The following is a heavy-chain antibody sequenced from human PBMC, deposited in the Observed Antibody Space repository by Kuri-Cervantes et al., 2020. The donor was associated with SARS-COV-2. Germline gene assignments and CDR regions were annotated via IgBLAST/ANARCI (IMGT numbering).Heavy chain of an antibody. Sequence: GGSLRLSCAASGFTFSSYWMHWVRQAPGKGLVWVSRINSDGSSTSYAGSVKGRFTISRDNAKNTLYLQMNSLRAEDTAVYYCARVKQWLERTAFDIWGQGTMVTVSS. V-gene: IGHV3-74*01. D-gene: IGHD6-19*01. CDR2: INSDGSST. CDR3: ARVKQWLERTAFDI. J-gene: IGHJ3*02. CDR1: GFTFSSYW.